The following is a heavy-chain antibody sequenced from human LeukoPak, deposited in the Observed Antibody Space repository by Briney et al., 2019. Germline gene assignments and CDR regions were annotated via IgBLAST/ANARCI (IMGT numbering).Heavy chain of an antibody. V-gene: IGHV3-23*01. D-gene: IGHD3-10*01. Sequence: GGSLRLSCAASGFTFSSYAMSWVRQAPGKGLEWVSATSGSGGSTYYADSVKGRFTISRDNSKNTLYLQMNSLRAEDTAVYYCAKDLSFWMVRGVNPDAFDIWGQGTMVTVSS. CDR3: AKDLSFWMVRGVNPDAFDI. CDR1: GFTFSSYA. J-gene: IGHJ3*02. CDR2: TSGSGGST.